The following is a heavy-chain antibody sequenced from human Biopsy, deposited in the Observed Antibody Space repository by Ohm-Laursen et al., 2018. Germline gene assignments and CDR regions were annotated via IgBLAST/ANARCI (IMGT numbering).Heavy chain of an antibody. V-gene: IGHV4-34*01. Sequence: ATLPLTCPVYGESFHGCYWSWIRQTPGKGLERIGEINHSGRTNYNPSLKSRVTISVETSKNQFSQKVRSVTAADMAVYYCVRGVDYYDPYHYYALDVWGQGTTVTVSS. CDR2: INHSGRT. CDR1: GESFHGCY. J-gene: IGHJ6*02. D-gene: IGHD3-22*01. CDR3: VRGVDYYDPYHYYALDV.